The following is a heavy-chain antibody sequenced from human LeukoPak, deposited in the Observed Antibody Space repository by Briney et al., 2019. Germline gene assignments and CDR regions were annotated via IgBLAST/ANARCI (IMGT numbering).Heavy chain of an antibody. D-gene: IGHD6-19*01. Sequence: ASVKVSCKASGYTFTGYYMHWVRQAPGQGLEWMGWINPNSGGTNYAQKFQGWVTMTRDTSISTAYMELSRLRSDDTAVYYCAGDSVAGYYYYGMDVWGQGTTVTVSS. J-gene: IGHJ6*02. CDR3: AGDSVAGYYYYGMDV. CDR2: INPNSGGT. V-gene: IGHV1-2*04. CDR1: GYTFTGYY.